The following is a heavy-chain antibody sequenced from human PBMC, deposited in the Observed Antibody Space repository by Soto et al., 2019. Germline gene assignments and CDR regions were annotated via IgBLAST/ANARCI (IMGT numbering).Heavy chain of an antibody. J-gene: IGHJ5*02. D-gene: IGHD3-16*02. CDR2: IIPILGIA. CDR3: ASLRLGELSSQQFDP. CDR1: GGTFSSYT. V-gene: IGHV1-69*02. Sequence: QVQLVQSGAEVKKPRSSVKVSCKASGGTFSSYTISWVRQAPGQGLEWMGRIIPILGIANYAQKFQGRVTITADKSTSTAYMELSSLRSEDTAVYYCASLRLGELSSQQFDPWGQGTLVTVSS.